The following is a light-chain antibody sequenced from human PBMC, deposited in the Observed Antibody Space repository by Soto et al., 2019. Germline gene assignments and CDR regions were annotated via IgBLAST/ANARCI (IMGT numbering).Light chain of an antibody. Sequence: EIVLTQSPGPLSLSPGERATLSCRASQSVGSTHLPGYQHKPGQAPRLLLYGASSRATGIPDRFSGSGSGTDFTITIRRPEPEDFAVYYCHEYDRSPFTFGQGKRLE. J-gene: IGKJ5*01. CDR1: QSVGSTH. V-gene: IGKV3-20*01. CDR2: GAS. CDR3: HEYDRSPFT.